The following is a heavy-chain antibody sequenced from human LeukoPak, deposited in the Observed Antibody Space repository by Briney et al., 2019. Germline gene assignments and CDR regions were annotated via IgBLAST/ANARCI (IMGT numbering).Heavy chain of an antibody. CDR2: IYYSGST. J-gene: IGHJ6*02. CDR1: GGSIIGYY. V-gene: IGHV4-59*12. D-gene: IGHD4/OR15-4a*01. Sequence: PSETLSFTCTVSGGSIIGYYLSWIRQPPGKGLEWIGSIYYSGSTNYNPSLKSRVTISVETSKNQFSLKLSSVTAADTAVYYCARYANSPYYYYAMDVWGQGTTVTVSS. CDR3: ARYANSPYYYYAMDV.